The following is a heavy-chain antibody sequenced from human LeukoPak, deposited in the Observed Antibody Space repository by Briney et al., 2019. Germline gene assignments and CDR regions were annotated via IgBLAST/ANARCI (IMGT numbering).Heavy chain of an antibody. CDR2: ISYDGSNK. CDR1: GFTFSSYG. CDR3: AKDLLLWFGELSAEDAFDI. D-gene: IGHD3-10*01. Sequence: GGSLRLSCAASGFTFSSYGMHWVRQAPGKGLEWVAVISYDGSNKYYADSVKGRFTISRDNSKNTLYLQMNSLRAEDTAVYYCAKDLLLWFGELSAEDAFDIWGQGTMVTVSS. V-gene: IGHV3-30*18. J-gene: IGHJ3*02.